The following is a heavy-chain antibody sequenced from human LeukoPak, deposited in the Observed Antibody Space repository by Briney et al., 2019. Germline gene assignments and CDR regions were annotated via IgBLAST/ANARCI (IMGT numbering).Heavy chain of an antibody. D-gene: IGHD6-13*01. CDR3: ARDRSSSMDV. J-gene: IGHJ6*04. Sequence: GASVKVSCKASGGTFTSYDINWVRQAPGQGLEWMGIINPSGGSTSYAQKFQGRVTMTRDMSTSTVYMELSSLRSEDTAVYYCARDRSSSMDVWGKGTTVTVSS. CDR1: GGTFTSYD. CDR2: INPSGGST. V-gene: IGHV1-46*01.